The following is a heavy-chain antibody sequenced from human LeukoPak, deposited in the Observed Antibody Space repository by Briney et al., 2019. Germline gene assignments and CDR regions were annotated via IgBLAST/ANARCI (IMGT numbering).Heavy chain of an antibody. CDR3: ARERIGRYYDSSGPDY. Sequence: GASVKVSCKASGYTFTSYDINWVRQATGQGLEWMGWMSPNSGNTGYAQKFQGRVTMTRNTSISTAYMELSSLRSEDTAVYYCARERIGRYYDSSGPDYWGQGTLVTVSS. CDR2: MSPNSGNT. J-gene: IGHJ4*02. V-gene: IGHV1-8*01. CDR1: GYTFTSYD. D-gene: IGHD3-22*01.